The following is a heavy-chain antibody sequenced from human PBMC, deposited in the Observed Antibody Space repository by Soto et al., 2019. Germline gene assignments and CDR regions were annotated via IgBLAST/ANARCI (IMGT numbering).Heavy chain of an antibody. CDR2: ISGSGGST. V-gene: IGHV3-23*01. CDR1: VFTFSSDA. J-gene: IGHJ4*02. Sequence: GSRRLSCAASVFTFSSDAMSWVRQAPGKGLEWVSAISGSGGSTYYADSVKGRFTISRDNSKNTLYLQMNSLRAEDTAVYYCANGPISPDYWGQGTLVTVSS. D-gene: IGHD2-21*01. CDR3: ANGPISPDY.